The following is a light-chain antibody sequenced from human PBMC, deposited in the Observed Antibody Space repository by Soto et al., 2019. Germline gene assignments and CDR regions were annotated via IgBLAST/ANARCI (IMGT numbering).Light chain of an antibody. V-gene: IGKV4-1*01. CDR1: QSVLDRSNNKNY. Sequence: DIVMTQSPDSLAVSLGERATINCKSSQSVLDRSNNKNYLIWYQQKPGQPPKPLIYWASNREFGVPDRFSGSGSGTYFTLTISSLQAEDVALYYCQQYYAFPRTFGQGTKVEIK. J-gene: IGKJ1*01. CDR3: QQYYAFPRT. CDR2: WAS.